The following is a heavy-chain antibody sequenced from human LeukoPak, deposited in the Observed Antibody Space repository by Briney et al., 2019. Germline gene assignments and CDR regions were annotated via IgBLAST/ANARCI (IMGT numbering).Heavy chain of an antibody. D-gene: IGHD5-18*01. CDR1: DGSFSSDSFY. J-gene: IGHJ4*02. CDR2: AFNSEGT. Sequence: PSETLSLTCTVSDGSFSSDSFYWGWIRQPPGRRLEWIGSAFNSEGTYYSPSLRRRVTMSRDTSKNQFSLRLTSVTAADTAVYYCAKDRGGYSYGSDYWGQGTLVTVSS. V-gene: IGHV4-39*07. CDR3: AKDRGGYSYGSDY.